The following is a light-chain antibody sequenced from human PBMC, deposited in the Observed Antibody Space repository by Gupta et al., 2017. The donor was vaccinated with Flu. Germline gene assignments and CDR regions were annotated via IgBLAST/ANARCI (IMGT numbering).Light chain of an antibody. CDR1: SSDVGLYGY. J-gene: IGLJ1*01. CDR2: EVN. V-gene: IGLV2-14*01. Sequence: QSALTQPASVSGSPGQSVTISCTGTSSDVGLYGYVSWYQQHPGKAPKLLIYEVNKWPSGVSVRFSASKSGNTASLTISGLQPDDEADYYCSSYALSSHYVFGSGTKVTV. CDR3: SSYALSSHYV.